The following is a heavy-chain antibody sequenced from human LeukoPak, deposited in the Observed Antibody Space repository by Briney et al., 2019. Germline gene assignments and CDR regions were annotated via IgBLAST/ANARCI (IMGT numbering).Heavy chain of an antibody. J-gene: IGHJ6*01. CDR1: GGSFSGYL. CDR2: INYNGEKT. CDR3: TRSGLTGMREYPRADYYYYGMDV. D-gene: IGHD2-2*02. Sequence: PSETLSLTCTVSGGSFSGYLWSWIRQPPGKGLEWIGEINYNGEKTNYNPSLKSRVIMSVDPSTNQFSLKMTSVTAADTAVHFCTRSGLTGMREYPRADYYYYGMDVWGQGTAVTVSS. V-gene: IGHV4-34*01.